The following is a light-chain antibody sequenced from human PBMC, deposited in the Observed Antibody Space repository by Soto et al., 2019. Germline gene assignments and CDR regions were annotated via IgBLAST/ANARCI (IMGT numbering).Light chain of an antibody. CDR2: DAS. J-gene: IGKJ1*01. CDR1: QSISDR. V-gene: IGKV1-39*01. CDR3: QQSYSSPPT. Sequence: DIQMTQSPYTLSGSVGDRVTLTCRASQSISDRLAWYQRKPGKAPKLLIFDASSLQSGVPSRFSGSRSGPDFTLTISSLQPEDFATYYCQQSYSSPPTFGQGTKVDIK.